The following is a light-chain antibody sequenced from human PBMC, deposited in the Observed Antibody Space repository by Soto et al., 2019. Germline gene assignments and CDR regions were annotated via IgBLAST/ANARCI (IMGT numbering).Light chain of an antibody. CDR1: SSDVGGYIY. V-gene: IGLV2-11*01. CDR2: DVT. Sequence: QSALTQPRSVSGSPGQSVAISCTGTSSDVGGYIYVSWYQQHPGKAPKLMIYDVTERPSGVPDRFSGSKSGNTASLTISGLQAEDEADYYCCSYTFEVGGGTKVTVL. CDR3: CSYTFE. J-gene: IGLJ2*01.